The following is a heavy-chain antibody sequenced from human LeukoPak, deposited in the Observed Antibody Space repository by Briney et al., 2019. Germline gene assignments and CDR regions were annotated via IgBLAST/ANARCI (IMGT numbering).Heavy chain of an antibody. D-gene: IGHD3-16*01. CDR3: AAMMGYYDGMDV. V-gene: IGHV4-59*08. CDR1: GVSISSYY. J-gene: IGHJ6*02. Sequence: AAETLSLTCTVSGVSISSYYWSWVRQPPGKGLEWVGCIYCSGSTNYNPSRKSRVTISADTSKNQCSLKLSTVTAADTGVYYCAAMMGYYDGMDVWGHGTTVTVS. CDR2: IYCSGST.